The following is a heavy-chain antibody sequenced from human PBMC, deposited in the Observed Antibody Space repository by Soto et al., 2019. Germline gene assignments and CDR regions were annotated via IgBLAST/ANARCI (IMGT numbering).Heavy chain of an antibody. D-gene: IGHD6-19*01. CDR2: ISAYNGNK. CDR3: ARWVGSGWYYFDY. CDR1: GYTFTSYG. Sequence: ASVKVSCKASGYTFTSYGISWVRQAPGQGLEWMGWISAYNGNKNYAQKLQGRVNMTTDTSTSTAYKELRSLRSDDTAVYYCARWVGSGWYYFDYWGQGTLVTVSS. V-gene: IGHV1-18*01. J-gene: IGHJ4*02.